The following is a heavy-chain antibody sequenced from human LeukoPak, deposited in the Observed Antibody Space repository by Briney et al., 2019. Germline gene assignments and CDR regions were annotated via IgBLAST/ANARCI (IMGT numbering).Heavy chain of an antibody. CDR3: ARTCPMMFCSSSFFDP. CDR1: GYTFSSFG. V-gene: IGHV1-18*01. Sequence: GASLTVSCTTSGYTFSSFGVTWVRQAPGQGLEWVGWISAYDGNTNYAPKFQGRVAMTTDTSTNTACMELRSLRSDDTAIYYCARTCPMMFCSSSFFDPWGQGTLVTVSS. D-gene: IGHD2-2*01. CDR2: ISAYDGNT. J-gene: IGHJ5*02.